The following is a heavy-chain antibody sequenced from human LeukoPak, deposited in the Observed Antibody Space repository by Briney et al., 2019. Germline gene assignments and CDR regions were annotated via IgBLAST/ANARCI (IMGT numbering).Heavy chain of an antibody. Sequence: SQTLSLTCAISRDIVSSNNAAWNWIRQSPSRGLEWLGRTYYKSKRYTDYAVSVISRITIIPDTYKNQFSLQLNSVTSEDTAIYYCTRARWNDYVFDVWGQGTMVTVSS. J-gene: IGHJ3*01. CDR1: RDIVSSNNAA. V-gene: IGHV6-1*01. CDR3: TRARWNDYVFDV. CDR2: TYYKSKRYT. D-gene: IGHD1-1*01.